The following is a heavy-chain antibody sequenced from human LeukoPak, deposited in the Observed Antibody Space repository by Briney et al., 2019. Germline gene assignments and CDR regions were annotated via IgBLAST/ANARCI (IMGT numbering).Heavy chain of an antibody. V-gene: IGHV4-61*01. CDR3: ARAVMMVRGVIIGGYWFDP. CDR2: IFYTGST. CDR1: GGSASSGNYY. D-gene: IGHD3-10*01. Sequence: SETLSLTCTVSGGSASSGNYYWTWIRQPPGKGLEWIGNIFYTGSTNYNPSLKSRITISVDTSKNQFSLKLNSVTAADTAVYYCARAVMMVRGVIIGGYWFDPWGQGTLVTVSS. J-gene: IGHJ5*02.